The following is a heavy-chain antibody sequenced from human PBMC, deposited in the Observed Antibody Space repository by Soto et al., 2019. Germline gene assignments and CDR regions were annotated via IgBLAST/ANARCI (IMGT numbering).Heavy chain of an antibody. Sequence: QVQLVQTRAEVKKPGASVKVSCKASGYTFTSYGISWVRQAPGQGLEWMGWISAYNGNTNYAQKLQGRVTMTTDTSTSTAYMELRSLRSDDTAVYYCARGLRAYYYGSGTPGFDYWGQGTLVTVSS. V-gene: IGHV1-18*01. CDR3: ARGLRAYYYGSGTPGFDY. J-gene: IGHJ4*02. CDR1: GYTFTSYG. CDR2: ISAYNGNT. D-gene: IGHD3-10*01.